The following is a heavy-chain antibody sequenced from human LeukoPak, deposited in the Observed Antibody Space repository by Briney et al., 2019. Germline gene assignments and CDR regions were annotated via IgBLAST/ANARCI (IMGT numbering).Heavy chain of an antibody. CDR1: GFTFSSYS. V-gene: IGHV3-21*01. CDR3: ARRVDTAMAAADY. Sequence: GGSLRLSCAASGFTFSSYSMNWVRQAPRKGLEWVSSISSSSSYIYYADSVKGRFTISRDNAKNSLYLQMNSLRAEDTAVYYCARRVDTAMAAADYWGQGTLVTVSS. D-gene: IGHD5-18*01. CDR2: ISSSSSYI. J-gene: IGHJ4*02.